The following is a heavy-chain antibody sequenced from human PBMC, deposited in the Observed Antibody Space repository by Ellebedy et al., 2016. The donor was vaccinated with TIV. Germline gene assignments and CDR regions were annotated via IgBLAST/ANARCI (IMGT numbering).Heavy chain of an antibody. D-gene: IGHD3-10*01. CDR3: AKDSGKYGWNSEY. V-gene: IGHV3-23*01. Sequence: GESLKISCATSGFTLDNFAMRWFRQAPGKGLEWVSAITGSGDRTFYADSVKGRFTVSRDTSKNTLYLQMNSLRAEDTAIYYCAKDSGKYGWNSEYWGQGTQVTVSS. CDR1: GFTLDNFA. J-gene: IGHJ4*02. CDR2: ITGSGDRT.